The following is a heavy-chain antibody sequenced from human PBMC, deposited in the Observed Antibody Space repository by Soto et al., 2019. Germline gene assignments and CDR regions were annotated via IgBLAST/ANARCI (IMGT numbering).Heavy chain of an antibody. CDR2: IYYTGST. CDR3: ARAGDSSGYYLGNFDY. J-gene: IGHJ4*02. Sequence: SQTLSLTCTVSGGSISSYYWSCIRQPPWKGLEWIGYIYYTGSTNYNPSLKSRVTISVDTSKNQFSLKLSSVTAADTAVYYCARAGDSSGYYLGNFDYWGQGTMVTVSS. V-gene: IGHV4-59*01. CDR1: GGSISSYY. D-gene: IGHD3-22*01.